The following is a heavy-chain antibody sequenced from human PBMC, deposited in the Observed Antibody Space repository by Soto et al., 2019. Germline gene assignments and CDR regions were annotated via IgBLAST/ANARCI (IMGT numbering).Heavy chain of an antibody. J-gene: IGHJ6*02. CDR1: GGSISSSSYY. Sequence: QLQLQESGPGLVKPSETLSLTCTVSGGSISSSSYYWGWIRQPPGKGLEWIGSIYYSGSTYYNPSLKSRVTIAVDTSKNQFSLKLSSVTAADTAVYYCARQDPVSPFDSPHYGMDVWGQGTTVTVSS. CDR3: ARQDPVSPFDSPHYGMDV. CDR2: IYYSGST. V-gene: IGHV4-39*01. D-gene: IGHD3-9*01.